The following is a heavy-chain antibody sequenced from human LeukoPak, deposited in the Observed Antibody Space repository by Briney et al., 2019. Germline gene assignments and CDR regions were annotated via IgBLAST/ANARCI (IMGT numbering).Heavy chain of an antibody. CDR2: ISSSSAYI. V-gene: IGHV3-21*01. CDR1: EFTFSSYN. D-gene: IGHD3-22*01. J-gene: IGHJ3*02. CDR3: AKHSEYYYDSSGFDI. Sequence: GGSLRLSCAASEFTFSSYNMNWVRQAPGKGLEWVSSISSSSAYIYYADSVKGRFTISRDNAKNSLYLQMNSLRAEDTAVYYCAKHSEYYYDSSGFDIWGQGTMVTVSS.